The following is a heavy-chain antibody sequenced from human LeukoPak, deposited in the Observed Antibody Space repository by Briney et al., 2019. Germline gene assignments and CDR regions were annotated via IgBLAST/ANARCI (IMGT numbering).Heavy chain of an antibody. V-gene: IGHV1-24*01. CDR1: GYTLTELS. CDR3: ARDCGPTHCFDY. CDR2: FDPEDGET. J-gene: IGHJ4*02. Sequence: ASVKVSCKVSGYTLTELSMHWVRQAPGKGLEWMGGFDPEDGETIYAQKFQGRVTMTRDTSISTAHMELSRLRSDDTAVYYCARDCGPTHCFDYWGQGTLVTVSS.